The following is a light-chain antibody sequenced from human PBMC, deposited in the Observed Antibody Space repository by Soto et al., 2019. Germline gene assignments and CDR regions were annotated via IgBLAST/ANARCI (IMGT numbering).Light chain of an antibody. CDR2: DVS. CDR3: CSYAGSYSYV. CDR1: SSDVADYNY. Sequence: QSVLTQSRSVSGSPGQSVTISCTGTSSDVADYNYVSWYQHHPGKAPKLIIYDVSERPSGVPDRFSGSKSDNTVSLTISGLQAEDEADYYCCSYAGSYSYVFGTGTKLTVL. J-gene: IGLJ1*01. V-gene: IGLV2-11*01.